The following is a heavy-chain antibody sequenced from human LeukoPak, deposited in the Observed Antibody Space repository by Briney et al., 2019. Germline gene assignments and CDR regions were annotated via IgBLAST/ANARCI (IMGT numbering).Heavy chain of an antibody. Sequence: PGGSLRLSCAASGFTFSSYGMHWVRQAPGKGLEWVAAISFDGSNEYYADSVKGRFTISRDNAKNTLYLQMNSLRAEDTAVFYCPKDSVAGKKNFDYWGQGTLVTVSS. CDR1: GFTFSSYG. CDR2: ISFDGSNE. V-gene: IGHV3-30*18. D-gene: IGHD6-19*01. J-gene: IGHJ4*02. CDR3: PKDSVAGKKNFDY.